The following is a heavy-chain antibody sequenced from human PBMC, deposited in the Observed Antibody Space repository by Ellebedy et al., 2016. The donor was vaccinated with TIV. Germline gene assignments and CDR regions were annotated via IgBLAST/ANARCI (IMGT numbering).Heavy chain of an antibody. V-gene: IGHV3-74*01. CDR3: AQDFGSHS. D-gene: IGHD3-3*01. CDR1: GFTFSYYW. J-gene: IGHJ4*02. CDR2: ISSDGSTT. Sequence: GESLKISXTASGFTFSYYWMHWVRQVPGKGLVWVSSISSDGSTTGYADSVKGRFTISRDNAKNTLYLEINTLRVEDTAVYYCAQDFGSHSWGQGTLVTVSS.